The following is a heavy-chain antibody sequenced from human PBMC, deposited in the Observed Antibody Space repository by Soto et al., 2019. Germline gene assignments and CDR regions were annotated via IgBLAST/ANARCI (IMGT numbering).Heavy chain of an antibody. Sequence: SETLSLTCTVSGGSISSYYWSLIRQPPGKGLEWIGYIYYSGRNTYNPSLKIRVTISVYTSKNQVSLKLSSVTAADTAVYYCASGVCSSSWSYYYYYGLDVWAQGTTVPVSS. CDR2: IYYSGRN. J-gene: IGHJ6*02. CDR3: ASGVCSSSWSYYYYYGLDV. CDR1: GGSISSYY. D-gene: IGHD6-13*01. V-gene: IGHV4-59*01.